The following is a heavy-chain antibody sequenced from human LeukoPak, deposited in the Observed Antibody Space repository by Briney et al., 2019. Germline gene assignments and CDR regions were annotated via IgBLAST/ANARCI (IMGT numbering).Heavy chain of an antibody. CDR3: VKGRSGTLYYFDY. V-gene: IGHV3-21*04. D-gene: IGHD3-10*01. Sequence: EGSLRLSCAASGFTFSSYSMNWVRQAPGKGLEWVSSISSSSSYIYYADSVKGRFTISRDNSKNTLYLQMNSLRAEDTAVYYCVKGRSGTLYYFDYWGQGTLVTVSS. J-gene: IGHJ4*02. CDR1: GFTFSSYS. CDR2: ISSSSSYI.